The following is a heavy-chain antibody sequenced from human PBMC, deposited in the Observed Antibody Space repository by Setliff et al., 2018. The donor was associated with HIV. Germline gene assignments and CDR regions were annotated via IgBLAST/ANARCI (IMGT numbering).Heavy chain of an antibody. D-gene: IGHD3-10*01. J-gene: IGHJ4*02. V-gene: IGHV4-31*03. Sequence: TSETLSLTCTVSGGSISSGGYYWSWIRQHPGKGLEWIGYIYYSGSTYYNPSLKSRVTISVDTSKNQFSLKLSSVTAADTAVYYCAPPPRGGPGFSYWGQGTLVTVSS. CDR3: APPPRGGPGFSY. CDR1: GGSISSGGYY. CDR2: IYYSGST.